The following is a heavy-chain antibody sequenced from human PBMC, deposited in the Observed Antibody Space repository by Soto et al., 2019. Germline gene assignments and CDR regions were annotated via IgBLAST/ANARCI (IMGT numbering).Heavy chain of an antibody. CDR1: GYTFTSYG. D-gene: IGHD2-8*01. J-gene: IGHJ6*02. CDR3: ARDYCTNGVCPFYYYYYAMDV. Sequence: ASVKVSCKASGYTFTSYGISWVRQAPGQGLEWMGWISAYNGNTNYAQKLQGRVTMTTDTSTSTAYMELRSLRSDDTAVYYCARDYCTNGVCPFYYYYYAMDVWGQGTTVTVSS. CDR2: ISAYNGNT. V-gene: IGHV1-18*01.